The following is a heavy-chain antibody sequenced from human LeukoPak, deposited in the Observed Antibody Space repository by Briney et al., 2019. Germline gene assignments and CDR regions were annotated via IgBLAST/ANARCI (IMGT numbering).Heavy chain of an antibody. Sequence: SQTLSLTCALSGDIVSSNSAAWNWIRQSPSRGLEWLGRTYYRSKWYNDYAVSVKSRITINPDTSKNQFSLQLNSVTPEDTAVYYCARGYCTNGVCYNFDYWGQGTLVTVSS. CDR2: TYYRSKWYN. D-gene: IGHD2-8*01. V-gene: IGHV6-1*01. CDR3: ARGYCTNGVCYNFDY. J-gene: IGHJ4*02. CDR1: GDIVSSNSAA.